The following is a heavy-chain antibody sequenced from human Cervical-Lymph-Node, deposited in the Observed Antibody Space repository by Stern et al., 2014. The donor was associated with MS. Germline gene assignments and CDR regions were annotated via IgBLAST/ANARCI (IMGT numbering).Heavy chain of an antibody. CDR1: GYTLTELS. CDR3: ATPLTRYDSSGFDY. J-gene: IGHJ4*02. Sequence: VQLVGSGAEVKKPGASVKVSCKVSGYTLTELSMHWVRQAPGKGLAWMGGFDPEDGETIYAQKFQGRVTMTEDTSTDTAYMELSSLRSEDTAVYYCATPLTRYDSSGFDYWGQGTLVTVSS. D-gene: IGHD3-22*01. V-gene: IGHV1-24*01. CDR2: FDPEDGET.